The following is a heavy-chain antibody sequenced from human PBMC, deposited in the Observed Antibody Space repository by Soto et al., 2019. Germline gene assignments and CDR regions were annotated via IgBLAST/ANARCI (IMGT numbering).Heavy chain of an antibody. Sequence: EVQLVESGGGLVQPGGSLRLSCAASGFTFSSYWMSWVRQAPGEGLEWVANIKQDGSEKYYVDSVKGRFTISRDTAKNSRYLQMMSVRAEDTVVYYCARAAGGAFGKKYFYISMDVRGKGTTVTVSS. CDR1: GFTFSSYW. V-gene: IGHV3-7*01. D-gene: IGHD3-10*01. CDR2: IKQDGSEK. J-gene: IGHJ6*03. CDR3: ARAAGGAFGKKYFYISMDV.